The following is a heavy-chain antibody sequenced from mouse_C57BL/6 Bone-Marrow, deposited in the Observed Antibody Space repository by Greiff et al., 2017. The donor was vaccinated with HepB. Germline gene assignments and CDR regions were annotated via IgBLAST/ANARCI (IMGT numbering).Heavy chain of an antibody. CDR1: GFSLSTSGMG. Sequence: QVTLKESGPGILQSSQTLSLTCSFSGFSLSTSGMGVSWIRQPSGKGLEWLAHIYWDDDKRYNPSLKSRLTISKDTSRNQVFLKITSVDTADTATYYCARRDLYDYDRGYAMDYWGQGTSVTVSS. CDR2: IYWDDDK. V-gene: IGHV8-12*01. J-gene: IGHJ4*01. D-gene: IGHD2-4*01. CDR3: ARRDLYDYDRGYAMDY.